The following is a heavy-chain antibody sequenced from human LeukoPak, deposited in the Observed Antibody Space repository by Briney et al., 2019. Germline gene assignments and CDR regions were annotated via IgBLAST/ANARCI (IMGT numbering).Heavy chain of an antibody. CDR1: GFSLSTSGMR. Sequence: SGPALVKPTQTLTLTCTFSGFSLSTSGMRVSWIRQPPGKALEWLARIDWDDDKFYSTSLKTRLTISKDTSKNQVVLTMTNMDPVDTATYYCALIFGGWYYFDYWGQGTLVTVSS. CDR2: IDWDDDK. CDR3: ALIFGGWYYFDY. D-gene: IGHD6-19*01. V-gene: IGHV2-70*04. J-gene: IGHJ4*02.